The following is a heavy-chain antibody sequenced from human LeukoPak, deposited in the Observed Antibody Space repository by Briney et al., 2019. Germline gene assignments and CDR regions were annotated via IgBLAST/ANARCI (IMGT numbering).Heavy chain of an antibody. D-gene: IGHD6-13*01. Sequence: SETLSLTCAVYGGSFSGYYWSWIRQPPGKGLEWIGEINHSGSTNYNPSLKSRVTISVDTSKNQFSLKLSPVTAADTAVYYCARGKPSSWYLKGIWFDPWGQGTLVTVSS. J-gene: IGHJ5*02. CDR3: ARGKPSSWYLKGIWFDP. CDR1: GGSFSGYY. CDR2: INHSGST. V-gene: IGHV4-34*01.